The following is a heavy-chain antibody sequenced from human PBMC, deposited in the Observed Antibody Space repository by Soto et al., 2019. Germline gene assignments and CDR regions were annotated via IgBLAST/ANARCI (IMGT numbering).Heavy chain of an antibody. CDR3: ARDIGILAARVWFDP. D-gene: IGHD6-6*01. J-gene: IGHJ5*02. CDR2: IIPIFGTA. Sequence: SVKVSCKASGGTFSSYATSWVRQAPGQGLEWMGGIIPIFGTANYAQKFQGRVTITADESTSTAYMELSSLRSEDTAVYYCARDIGILAARVWFDPWGQGTLVTVSS. CDR1: GGTFSSYA. V-gene: IGHV1-69*13.